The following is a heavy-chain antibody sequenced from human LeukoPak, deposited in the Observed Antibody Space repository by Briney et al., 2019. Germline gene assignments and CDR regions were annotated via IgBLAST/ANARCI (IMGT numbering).Heavy chain of an antibody. CDR3: ANSGSSSGTGSAGY. CDR1: GFTFSSYA. V-gene: IGHV3-23*01. J-gene: IGHJ4*02. D-gene: IGHD1-26*01. Sequence: PGESLRLSCAASGFTFSSYAMNWVRQAPGKGLEWVSGITGTGDSTYYADSVKGRFTISRDNSKKTLYLQMNSLRAEDTAVYHCANSGSSSGTGSAGYWGQGTLVTVPS. CDR2: ITGTGDST.